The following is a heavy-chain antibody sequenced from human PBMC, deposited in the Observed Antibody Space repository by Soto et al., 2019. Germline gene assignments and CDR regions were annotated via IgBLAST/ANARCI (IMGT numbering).Heavy chain of an antibody. J-gene: IGHJ6*02. CDR2: INHSGST. D-gene: IGHD6-13*01. V-gene: IGHV4-34*01. CDR3: ARGDAIAGHYYAMDV. Sequence: SETLSLTCTVYVGAISGDYWSWVRQPLGKGLEWIGEINHSGSTNYNPSLKSRVTISVDTSKNQFSLKLSSVTAADTAVYYCARGDAIAGHYYAMDVWGQGTMVTVSS. CDR1: VGAISGDY.